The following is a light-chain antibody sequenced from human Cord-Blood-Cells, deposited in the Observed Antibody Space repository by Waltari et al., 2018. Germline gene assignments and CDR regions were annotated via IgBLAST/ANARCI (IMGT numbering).Light chain of an antibody. V-gene: IGKV3-11*01. J-gene: IGKJ1*01. CDR1: QSVSSY. CDR3: QQRSNWT. CDR2: DAS. Sequence: EIVLTQSQATLSLSPGARATLSCRASQSVSSYLAWYQQKPGQAPRLLIYDASNRATGIPARFSGSGSGTDFTLTISSLEPEDFAVYYCQQRSNWTFGQGTKVEIK.